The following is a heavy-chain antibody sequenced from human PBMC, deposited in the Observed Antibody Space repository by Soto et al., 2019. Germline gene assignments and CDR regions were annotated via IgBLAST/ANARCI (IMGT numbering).Heavy chain of an antibody. Sequence: EVQLVESGGGLVKPGGSLRLSCAASGFTFSNAWMSWVRQAPGKGLEWVGRIKSKTDGGTTDYAAPVKGRFTISRDDSKNTLYLQMNSLKTEDTAVYYCTIGLRYSSSSDYWGQGTLVTVSS. V-gene: IGHV3-15*01. CDR2: IKSKTDGGTT. CDR3: TIGLRYSSSSDY. J-gene: IGHJ4*02. CDR1: GFTFSNAW. D-gene: IGHD6-6*01.